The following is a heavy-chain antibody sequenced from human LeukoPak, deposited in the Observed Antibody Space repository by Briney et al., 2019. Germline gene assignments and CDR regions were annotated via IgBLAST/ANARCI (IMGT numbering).Heavy chain of an antibody. Sequence: GSLRLSCAASGFNFIDYSMNWVRQAPGKGLEWISYIGISSGNTKYADSVKGRFTISRDKARNSRYLQMNSLRVEDTAMYYCARDHRYAFDNWGHGTLVTVSS. J-gene: IGHJ4*01. CDR2: IGISSGNT. V-gene: IGHV3-48*01. CDR3: ARDHRYAFDN. CDR1: GFNFIDYS. D-gene: IGHD5-12*01.